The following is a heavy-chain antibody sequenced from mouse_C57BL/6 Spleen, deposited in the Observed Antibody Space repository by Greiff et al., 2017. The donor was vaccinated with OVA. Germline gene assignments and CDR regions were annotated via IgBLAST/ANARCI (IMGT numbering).Heavy chain of an antibody. D-gene: IGHD1-1*01. CDR2: IRNKANGYTT. CDR1: GFTLTDYY. CDR3: ARYIDFTTVVDY. Sequence: EVKLMESGGGLVQPGGSLSLSCAASGFTLTDYYMSWVRQPPGKALEWLGFIRNKANGYTTEYSASVKGRFTISRDNSQSILYLQMNALRAEDSATYYCARYIDFTTVVDYWGQGTTLTVSS. V-gene: IGHV7-3*01. J-gene: IGHJ2*01.